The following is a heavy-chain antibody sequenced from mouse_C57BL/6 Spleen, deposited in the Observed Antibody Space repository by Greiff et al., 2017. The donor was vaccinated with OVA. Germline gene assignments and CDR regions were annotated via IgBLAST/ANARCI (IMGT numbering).Heavy chain of an antibody. J-gene: IGHJ2*01. CDR3: TRNYGSGYSDY. Sequence: EVQRVESGEGLVKPGGSLKLSCAASGFTFSSYAMSWVRQTPEKRLEWVAYISSGGDYIYYADTVKGRFTISRDNARNTLYLQMSSLKSEDTAMYYCTRNYGSGYSDYWGQGTTLTVSS. CDR1: GFTFSSYA. V-gene: IGHV5-9-1*02. D-gene: IGHD1-1*01. CDR2: ISSGGDYI.